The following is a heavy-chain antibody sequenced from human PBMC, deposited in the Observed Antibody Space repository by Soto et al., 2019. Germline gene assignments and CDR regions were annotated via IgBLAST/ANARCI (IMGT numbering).Heavy chain of an antibody. CDR1: GGXISSYY. Sequence: PXEXLSLSCTFSGGXISSYYWSWIRHPPGKGLEWIGYIYYSGSTNYNPSLKSRVTISVDTSKNQFSLKLSSVTSADTAVYFCARARIVAAGTIVDYWGQGTLVTVSS. V-gene: IGHV4-59*01. D-gene: IGHD6-13*01. CDR2: IYYSGST. CDR3: ARARIVAAGTIVDY. J-gene: IGHJ4*02.